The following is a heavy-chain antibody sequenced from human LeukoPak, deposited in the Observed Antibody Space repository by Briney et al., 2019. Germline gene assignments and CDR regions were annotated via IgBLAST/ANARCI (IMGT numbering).Heavy chain of an antibody. CDR3: AKSLPRFGDLYYFDY. Sequence: GGSLRLSCAASGFTFSSYSMNWVRQAPGKGLEWVSSISSSSSYIYYADSVKGRFTISRDNAKNSLYLQMNSLRAEDTALYYCAKSLPRFGDLYYFDYWGQGTLVTVSS. D-gene: IGHD3-10*01. CDR2: ISSSSSYI. V-gene: IGHV3-21*04. J-gene: IGHJ4*02. CDR1: GFTFSSYS.